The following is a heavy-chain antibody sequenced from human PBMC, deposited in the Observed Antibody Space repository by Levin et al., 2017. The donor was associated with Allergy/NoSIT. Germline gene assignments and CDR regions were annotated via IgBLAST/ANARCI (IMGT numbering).Heavy chain of an antibody. D-gene: IGHD6-6*01. CDR2: IYPGDSDT. V-gene: IGHV5-51*01. CDR3: ARHSSPGATSLSHNDY. CDR1: GYRFANYW. J-gene: IGHJ4*02. Sequence: TGGSLRLSCKASGYRFANYWIGWVRQMPGKGLEWMGIIYPGDSDTRYNSSFEGQVTISADESIATAYLQWSFLKASDSGMYYCARHSSPGATSLSHNDYWGQGTLVTVSS.